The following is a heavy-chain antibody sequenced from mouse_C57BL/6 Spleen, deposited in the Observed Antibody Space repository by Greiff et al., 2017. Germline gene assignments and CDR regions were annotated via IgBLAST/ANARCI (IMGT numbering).Heavy chain of an antibody. CDR2: IDPETGGT. J-gene: IGHJ4*01. CDR1: GYTFTDYE. V-gene: IGHV1-15*01. Sequence: VQRVESGAELVRPGASVTLSCKASGYTFTDYEMHWVKQTPVHGLEWIGAIDPETGGTAYNQKFKGKAILTADKSSSTAYMALRSLTSEDSAVYYCPATVVATRYYAMDYWGQGTSVTVSS. D-gene: IGHD1-1*01. CDR3: PATVVATRYYAMDY.